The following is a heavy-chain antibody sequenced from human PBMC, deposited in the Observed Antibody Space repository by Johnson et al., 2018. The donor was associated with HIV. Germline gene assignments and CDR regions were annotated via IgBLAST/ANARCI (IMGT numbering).Heavy chain of an antibody. CDR1: GFTFNTYW. CDR2: INQDGSEK. CDR3: ARVRASGWGSYPNDAFYI. Sequence: VQLVESGGGLVQPGGSLSLSCAASGFTFNTYWMTWVRQAPGKGLEWVANINQDGSEKDYVDSVKGRFTISRDIAKNSLHLQMSGLRAGDTAVYYCARVRASGWGSYPNDAFYIWGQGTMVTVSS. D-gene: IGHD3-16*02. V-gene: IGHV3-7*01. J-gene: IGHJ3*02.